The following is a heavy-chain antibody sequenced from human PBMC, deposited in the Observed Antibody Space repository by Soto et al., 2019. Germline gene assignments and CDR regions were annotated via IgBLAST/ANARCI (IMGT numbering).Heavy chain of an antibody. V-gene: IGHV1-18*01. CDR1: GYTFSSYG. J-gene: IGHJ4*02. CDR2: INPNNGNT. CDR3: ARGGPGAPFDY. Sequence: QVQLEQSGAEVKKPGASVKVSCKASGYTFSSYGISWVRQAPGQGLEWMGWINPNNGNTNYAQKVQGRVTMTTDTSTSTAYMELRSLRSDDTAMYYCARGGPGAPFDYWGQGIPVTVSS. D-gene: IGHD1-26*01.